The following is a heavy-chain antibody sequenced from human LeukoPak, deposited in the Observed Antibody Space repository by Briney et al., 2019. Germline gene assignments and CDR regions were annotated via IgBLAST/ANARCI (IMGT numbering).Heavy chain of an antibody. CDR1: GGTFSSYA. V-gene: IGHV1-69*13. D-gene: IGHD4-23*01. CDR3: ARRYGGNPNWFDP. CDR2: IIPIIGTA. J-gene: IGHJ5*02. Sequence: SVKVSCKASGGTFSSYAISWVRQAPGQGLEWMGGIIPIIGTANYAQKFQGRVTITADESTSTAYMELSSLRSEDTAVYYCARRYGGNPNWFDPWGQGTLVTVSS.